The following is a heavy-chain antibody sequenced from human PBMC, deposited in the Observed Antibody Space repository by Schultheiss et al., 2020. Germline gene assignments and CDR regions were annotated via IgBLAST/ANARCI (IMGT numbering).Heavy chain of an antibody. CDR3: ARVLSGYASTHIDN. V-gene: IGHV4-34*01. J-gene: IGHJ4*02. Sequence: SETLSLTCAVYGGSFSGYYWSWIRQPPGKGLEWIGEINHSGSTNYNPSLRSRLTMSVDTSKNQFSLTVNAVTAADTAVYFCARVLSGYASTHIDNWGQGTLVTVSS. D-gene: IGHD2-2*01. CDR2: INHSGST. CDR1: GGSFSGYY.